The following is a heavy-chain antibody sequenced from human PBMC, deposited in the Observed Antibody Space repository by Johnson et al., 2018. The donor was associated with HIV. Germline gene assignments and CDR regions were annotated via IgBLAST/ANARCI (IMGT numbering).Heavy chain of an antibody. CDR1: GFTFSSYG. CDR3: AKDSMGFNWNQFEAFDV. J-gene: IGHJ3*01. D-gene: IGHD1-20*01. V-gene: IGHV3-30*02. Sequence: VQLVESGGGVVQPGGSLRLSCAASGFTFSSYGMHWVRQAPGKGLEWVAFIRYDGSNKYYADSVKGRFTISRDNSKNTLYLQMNSLRAEDTAVYYCAKDSMGFNWNQFEAFDVWGLGTMVTVSS. CDR2: IRYDGSNK.